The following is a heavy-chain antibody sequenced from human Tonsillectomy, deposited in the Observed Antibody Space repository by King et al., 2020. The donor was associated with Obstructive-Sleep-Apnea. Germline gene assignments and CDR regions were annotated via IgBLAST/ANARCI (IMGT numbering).Heavy chain of an antibody. V-gene: IGHV3-66*01. CDR1: GFTVSSNY. Sequence: VQLVESGGGLVQPGGSLRLSCAASGFTVSSNYMSWVRQAPGKGLEWVSVIYSADSTYYADSVKGRFTISRDNSKNTLYLQMNSLRVEDTAVYYCARDYYGDSVVDYWGQGTLVTVSS. J-gene: IGHJ4*02. CDR2: IYSADST. CDR3: ARDYYGDSVVDY. D-gene: IGHD4-17*01.